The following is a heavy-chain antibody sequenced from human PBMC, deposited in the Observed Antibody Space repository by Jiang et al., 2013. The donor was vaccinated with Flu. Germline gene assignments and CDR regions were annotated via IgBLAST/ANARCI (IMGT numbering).Heavy chain of an antibody. Sequence: RLSCAASGFTFSSYGMHWVRQAPGKGLEWVAVISYDGSNKYYADSVKGRFTISRDNSKNTLYLQMNCLRAEDTAVYYCAKQGTYCSSTSCYAVWDRYGMDVWGQGTTVTVSS. J-gene: IGHJ6*02. CDR1: GFTFSSYG. CDR2: ISYDGSNK. CDR3: AKQGTYCSSTSCYAVWDRYGMDV. D-gene: IGHD2-2*01. V-gene: IGHV3-30*18.